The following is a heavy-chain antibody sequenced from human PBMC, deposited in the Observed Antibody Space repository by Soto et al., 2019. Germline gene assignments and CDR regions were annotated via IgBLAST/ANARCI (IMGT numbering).Heavy chain of an antibody. Sequence: QVQLVQSGAEVKKPGASVKVSCKASGYTFTGYYMHWVRQAPGQGLEWMGWINPNSGGTNYAQKFQGWVTMTRDTSISTAYMELSRLRSDDTAVYYCARDLVTYTRPYYYYGMDVWGQGTTVTVSS. CDR1: GYTFTGYY. V-gene: IGHV1-2*04. D-gene: IGHD5-18*01. CDR3: ARDLVTYTRPYYYYGMDV. CDR2: INPNSGGT. J-gene: IGHJ6*02.